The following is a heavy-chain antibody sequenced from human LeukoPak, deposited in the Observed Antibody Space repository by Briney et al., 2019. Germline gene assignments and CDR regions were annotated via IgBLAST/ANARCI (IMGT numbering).Heavy chain of an antibody. J-gene: IGHJ4*02. CDR1: GFTLSSYL. Sequence: GGSLRLSCAASGFTLSSYLMSWVRQAPGEGLEWVANIRKDGSEKYYLDSVKGRFTISRDNAKNSLCLQMNSLRAEDTAVYYCARVRWSSIDYWGQGTLVTVSS. CDR3: ARVRWSSIDY. V-gene: IGHV3-7*01. D-gene: IGHD4-23*01. CDR2: IRKDGSEK.